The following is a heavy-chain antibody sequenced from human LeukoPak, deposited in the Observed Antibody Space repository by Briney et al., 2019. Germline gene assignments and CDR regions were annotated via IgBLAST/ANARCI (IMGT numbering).Heavy chain of an antibody. CDR3: ARQTAMGRSGDY. Sequence: GESLKISCKASGYIFTSYWIGWVRQMPGKGLEWMGIIDPSDSETRYTPHFPGQVTIPAGNSPTSADLQWNSLKAPDTAMYDCARQTAMGRSGDYWGQETLGTVSS. V-gene: IGHV5-51*01. CDR2: IDPSDSET. CDR1: GYIFTSYW. D-gene: IGHD5-18*01. J-gene: IGHJ4*02.